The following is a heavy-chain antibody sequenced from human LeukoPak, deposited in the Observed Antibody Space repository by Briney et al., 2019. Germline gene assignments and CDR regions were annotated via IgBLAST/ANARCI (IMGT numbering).Heavy chain of an antibody. V-gene: IGHV4-61*09. Sequence: SETLSLTCTVSGGSISSGSYYWRWIRQPAGKGLEWIGHMYTSGSTNYNPSRKSRVTITVDTSKNQFSLKLSSVTAADTAVYYCARYSGSAGGFDIWGQGTMVTVS. CDR1: GGSISSGSYY. CDR2: MYTSGST. D-gene: IGHD1-26*01. CDR3: ARYSGSAGGFDI. J-gene: IGHJ3*02.